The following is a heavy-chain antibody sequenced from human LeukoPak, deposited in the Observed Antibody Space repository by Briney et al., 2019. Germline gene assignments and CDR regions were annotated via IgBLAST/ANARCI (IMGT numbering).Heavy chain of an antibody. CDR2: IHHRGST. CDR1: GGSFSSYY. D-gene: IGHD3-10*01. CDR3: SSLKLNFYGSRSYAFDA. V-gene: IGHV4-4*09. J-gene: IGHJ3*01. Sequence: SETLSLTCTVSGGSFSSYYWSWIRQPPGKGLEWIGNIHHRGSTNYTPSFKSRVTMSVDTSKNQFSLRLTSVTAADTAMYFCSSLKLNFYGSRSYAFDAWGQGKMVAVSS.